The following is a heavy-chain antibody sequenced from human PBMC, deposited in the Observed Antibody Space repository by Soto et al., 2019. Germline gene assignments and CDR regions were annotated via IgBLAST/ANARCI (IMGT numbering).Heavy chain of an antibody. J-gene: IGHJ6*02. CDR3: ATGSFTSTGGRIGYHYNAMDV. CDR1: GGTFSSHS. CDR2: IVPIFGPA. V-gene: IGHV1-69*13. D-gene: IGHD1-1*01. Sequence: SVKVSCKSSGGTFSSHSINWVRQAPGQGLEWMGGIVPIFGPANFAKKFQGRVTIAADESTTTAYMDLSSLTSEDTAVYYCATGSFTSTGGRIGYHYNAMDVWGQGTTVTVSS.